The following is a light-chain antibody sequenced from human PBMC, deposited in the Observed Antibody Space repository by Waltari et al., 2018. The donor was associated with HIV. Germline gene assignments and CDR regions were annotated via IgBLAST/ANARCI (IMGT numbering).Light chain of an antibody. CDR3: CSYAGSSTFVV. CDR2: EVS. V-gene: IGLV2-23*02. J-gene: IGLJ2*01. CDR1: SSDVGSYNL. Sequence: QSALTQPASVSGSPGQPITISCTGTSSDVGSYNLFSCYQQHPGNSPKLMIYEVSTRPSGVSNRFSGSKSGNTASLTISGLQAEDEADYYCCSYAGSSTFVVFGGGTKLTVL.